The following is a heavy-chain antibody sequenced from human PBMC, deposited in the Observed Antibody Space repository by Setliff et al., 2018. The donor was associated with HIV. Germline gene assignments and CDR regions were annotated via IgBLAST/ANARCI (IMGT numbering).Heavy chain of an antibody. D-gene: IGHD3-10*01. CDR3: AKVMTLWFGASDS. Sequence: GGSLRLSCEASGFPFSAYAVTWVRQAPGKGLDYVSAISGSGTTTYYADSVRGRFTISRDNSTNTVYLQMHSLRAEDTALYYCAKVMTLWFGASDSWGQGTRVTVSS. CDR2: ISGSGTTT. J-gene: IGHJ4*02. CDR1: GFPFSAYA. V-gene: IGHV3-23*01.